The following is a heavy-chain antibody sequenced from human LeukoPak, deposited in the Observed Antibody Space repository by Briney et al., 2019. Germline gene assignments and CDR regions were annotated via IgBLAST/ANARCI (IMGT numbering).Heavy chain of an antibody. Sequence: GFPRLSCAASGFTFSSYAMSWVRQAPGKGLEWVSAISGSGGSTYYADSVKGRFTISRDNSKNTLYLQMNSLRAEDTAVYYCAKGVVVVPAANDPNWFDPRGQGTLVTVSS. J-gene: IGHJ5*02. V-gene: IGHV3-23*01. D-gene: IGHD2-2*01. CDR2: ISGSGGST. CDR3: AKGVVVVPAANDPNWFDP. CDR1: GFTFSSYA.